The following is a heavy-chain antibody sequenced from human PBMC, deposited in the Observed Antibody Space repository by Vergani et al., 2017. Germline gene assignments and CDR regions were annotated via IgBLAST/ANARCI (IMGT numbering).Heavy chain of an antibody. CDR3: ARDRREVGAPYYVDY. CDR1: GFTFSSYS. V-gene: IGHV3-48*01. Sequence: EVQLVESGGGLVQPGGSLRLSCAASGFTFSSYSMNWVRQAPGKGLEWVSYISSSSSTIYYADSVKGRFTISRDNAKNSLYLQMNSLRAEDTAVYYCARDRREVGAPYYVDYWGQGTLVTVSS. CDR2: ISSSSSTI. D-gene: IGHD1-26*01. J-gene: IGHJ4*02.